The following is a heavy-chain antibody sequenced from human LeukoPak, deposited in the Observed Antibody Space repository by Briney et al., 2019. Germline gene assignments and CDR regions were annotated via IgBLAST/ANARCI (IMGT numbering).Heavy chain of an antibody. CDR2: ISYDGSNK. CDR3: AKDRSGWSKRDAFDI. J-gene: IGHJ3*02. D-gene: IGHD6-19*01. V-gene: IGHV3-30-3*01. CDR1: GFTFSSYA. Sequence: GRSLRLSCAASGFTFSSYAMHWVRQAPGKGLEWVAVISYDGSNKYYADSVKGRFTISRDNSKNTLYLQMNSLRAEDTAVYYCAKDRSGWSKRDAFDIWGQGTMVTVSS.